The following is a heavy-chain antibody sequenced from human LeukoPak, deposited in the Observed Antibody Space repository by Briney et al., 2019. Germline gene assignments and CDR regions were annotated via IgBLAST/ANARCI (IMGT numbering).Heavy chain of an antibody. D-gene: IGHD2-15*01. CDR1: GFTLSHYA. Sequence: GESLRLSCAAAGFTLSHYAMSWVRQAPGKGLECVSAISGGGGRTHFADSVKGRFTMSRDNSKNTLYLQMNSLRAEDTAVYYCAAVAAFYYYYGMDVWGQGTTVTVSS. CDR2: ISGGGGRT. J-gene: IGHJ6*02. V-gene: IGHV3-23*01. CDR3: AAVAAFYYYYGMDV.